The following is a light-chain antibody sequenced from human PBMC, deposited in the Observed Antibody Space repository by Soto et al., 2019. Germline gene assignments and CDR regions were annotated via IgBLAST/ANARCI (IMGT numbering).Light chain of an antibody. J-gene: IGKJ1*01. V-gene: IGKV3-15*01. CDR2: AAS. CDR1: QSISDT. Sequence: EIVMTQSPATLSVSPGGRATLSCRARQSISDTLGWYQQKPGQAPRLLFHAASTRATGSPARFSGSGSGTDFTLTISSLQSEDFAVYYCQQYNNWPWTFGQGTKVDIK. CDR3: QQYNNWPWT.